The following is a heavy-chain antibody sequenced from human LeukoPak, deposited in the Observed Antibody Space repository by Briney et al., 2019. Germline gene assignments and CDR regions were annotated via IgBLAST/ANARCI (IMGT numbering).Heavy chain of an antibody. D-gene: IGHD3-22*01. CDR1: GGTFSSYA. CDR2: IIPIFGTA. J-gene: IGHJ4*02. CDR3: AREPIYDSSGYTSPRFDY. V-gene: IGHV1-69*05. Sequence: SVKVSCKASGGTFSSYAISWVRQAPGQGLERMGRIIPIFGTANYAQKFQGRVTITTDESTSTAYMELSSLRSEDTAVYYCAREPIYDSSGYTSPRFDYWGQGTLVTVSS.